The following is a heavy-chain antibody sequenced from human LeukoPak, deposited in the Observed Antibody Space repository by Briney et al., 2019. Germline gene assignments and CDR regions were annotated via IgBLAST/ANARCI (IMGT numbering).Heavy chain of an antibody. CDR2: IDGRRT. Sequence: GRSLRLSCAVSGFTFSSYWMHWVRQAPGKGLVWVSRIDGRRTTYAESVKGRFTISRDNAKNTLYLQMNSLRAEDTAVYYCASLFLCYGCSSSSASVNIWGQGTMVTVSS. J-gene: IGHJ3*02. V-gene: IGHV3-74*01. D-gene: IGHD6-6*01. CDR1: GFTFSSYW. CDR3: ASLFLCYGCSSSSASVNI.